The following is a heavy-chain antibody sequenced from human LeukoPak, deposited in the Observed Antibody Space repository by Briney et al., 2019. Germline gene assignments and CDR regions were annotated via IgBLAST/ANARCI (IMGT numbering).Heavy chain of an antibody. CDR3: AREDDFWSGLDY. Sequence: PSQTLSLTCTVSGGSISSGSYYWSWIPQPAGKGLEWIGRIYTSGSTNYNPSLQSRVTISVDTSKYQFSLKLSSVTAADTAVYYCAREDDFWSGLDYWGQGTLVTVSS. CDR2: IYTSGST. V-gene: IGHV4-61*02. CDR1: GGSISSGSYY. J-gene: IGHJ4*02. D-gene: IGHD3-3*01.